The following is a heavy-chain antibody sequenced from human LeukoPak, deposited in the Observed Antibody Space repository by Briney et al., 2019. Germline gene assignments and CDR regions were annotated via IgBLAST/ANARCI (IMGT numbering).Heavy chain of an antibody. J-gene: IGHJ4*02. CDR1: GFTVSSNY. V-gene: IGHV3-66*01. D-gene: IGHD2-21*02. Sequence: SGGSLRLSCAASGFTVSSNYMSWVRQAPGKGLEWVSVIYSGGSTYYADSVKGRFTISRDNSKNTLYLQMNSLRAEDTAVYYCARVRTPGADCGGDCYDFDYWGQGTLVTVSS. CDR2: IYSGGST. CDR3: ARVRTPGADCGGDCYDFDY.